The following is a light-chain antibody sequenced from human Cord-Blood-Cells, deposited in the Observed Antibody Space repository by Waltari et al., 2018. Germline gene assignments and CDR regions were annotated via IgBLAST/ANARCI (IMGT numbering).Light chain of an antibody. CDR1: SSDVGGYNY. V-gene: IGLV2-14*01. CDR2: DVS. CDR3: SSYTSSSSVV. Sequence: QSALTQPASVSGSPGQSITISCTGTSSDVGGYNYVSWYQQHPGKAPKLMIYDVSNRPSGVSNRFLGSKSGNTASLTISGLQAEDEADYYCSSYTSSSSVVFGGGTKLTVL. J-gene: IGLJ2*01.